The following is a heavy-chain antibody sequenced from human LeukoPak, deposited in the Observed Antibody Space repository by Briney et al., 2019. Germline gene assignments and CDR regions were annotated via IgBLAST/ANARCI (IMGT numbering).Heavy chain of an antibody. D-gene: IGHD3-9*01. CDR1: GYTFTGYY. CDR2: INPNSGGT. CDR3: TRDSNYDLLTASAFDI. Sequence: ASVKVSCKASGYTFTGYYIHWVRQAPGQGLEWMGWINPNSGGTNYAQKFQGRVTMTRDTSTSTAYMELSSLRSDDTAVYYCTRDSNYDLLTASAFDIWGQGTMVTVSS. J-gene: IGHJ3*02. V-gene: IGHV1-2*02.